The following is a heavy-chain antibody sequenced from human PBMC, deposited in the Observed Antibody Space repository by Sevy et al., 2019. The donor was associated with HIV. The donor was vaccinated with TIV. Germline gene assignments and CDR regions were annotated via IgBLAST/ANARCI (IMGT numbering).Heavy chain of an antibody. J-gene: IGHJ6*02. CDR2: FYYSRTT. D-gene: IGHD2-15*01. Sequence: SETLSLTCTVSGGSMSGYYLTWIRQPPGKGLEWIGYFYYSRTTNYNPSLKSRVTISVDRSKNQFSLKLNSVTAAGTAVYYCATCSPDYYYGMDVWGQGTTVTVSS. CDR1: GGSMSGYY. V-gene: IGHV4-59*01. CDR3: ATCSPDYYYGMDV.